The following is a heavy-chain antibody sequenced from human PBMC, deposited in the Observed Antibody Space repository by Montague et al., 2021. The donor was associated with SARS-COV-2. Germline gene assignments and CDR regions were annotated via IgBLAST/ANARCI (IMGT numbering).Heavy chain of an antibody. D-gene: IGHD3-9*01. Sequence: PALVKPTQTLTLTCTFSGFSLSTSGMCVSWIRQPPGNALEWLARIDWDDDKYYGTSLKTRLTISKDTSKNQVVLTMTNMDPVDTATYYCARRTYDILTGYDYGMDVWGQGTTVTVSS. CDR3: ARRTYDILTGYDYGMDV. CDR1: GFSLSTSGMC. J-gene: IGHJ6*02. CDR2: IDWDDDK. V-gene: IGHV2-70*11.